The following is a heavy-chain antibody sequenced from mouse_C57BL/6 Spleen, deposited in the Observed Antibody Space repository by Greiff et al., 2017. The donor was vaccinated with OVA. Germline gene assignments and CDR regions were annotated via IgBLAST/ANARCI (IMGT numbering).Heavy chain of an antibody. D-gene: IGHD4-1*01. Sequence: EVNVVESGGGLVKPGGSLKLSCAASGFTFSSYTMSWVRQTPEKRLEWVATISGGGGNTYYPDSVKGRFTISRDNAKNTLYLQMSSLRSEDTALYYCASQNWYYFDYWGQGTTLTVSS. CDR2: ISGGGGNT. CDR1: GFTFSSYT. V-gene: IGHV5-9*01. CDR3: ASQNWYYFDY. J-gene: IGHJ2*01.